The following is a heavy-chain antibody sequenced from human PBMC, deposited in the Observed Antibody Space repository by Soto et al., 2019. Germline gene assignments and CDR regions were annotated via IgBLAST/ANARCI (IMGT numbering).Heavy chain of an antibody. J-gene: IGHJ2*01. Sequence: QVQLQESGPGLVKPSQTLSLTCTVSGGSISSGDYYWSWIRQPPGKGLEWIGYIYYSGSTYYNPSLKSRVTISVDTSKNQFSLKLSSVTAADTAVYYCARDSGIITEPWYFDLWGRGTLVTVSS. CDR1: GGSISSGDYY. CDR2: IYYSGST. D-gene: IGHD1-20*01. CDR3: ARDSGIITEPWYFDL. V-gene: IGHV4-30-4*01.